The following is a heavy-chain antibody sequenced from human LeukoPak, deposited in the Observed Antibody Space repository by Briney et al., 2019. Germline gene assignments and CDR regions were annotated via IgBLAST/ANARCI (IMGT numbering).Heavy chain of an antibody. D-gene: IGHD6-19*01. Sequence: GGSLRLSCAASGFTFSDYYMSWIRQAPGKGLEWVSYISSSSSYTNYADSVKGRFTISRDNAKNSLYLQMNSLIADDTAVYYCARDGDRIAVAGQYYYYYGMDVWGKGTTVTVSS. CDR1: GFTFSDYY. CDR3: ARDGDRIAVAGQYYYYYGMDV. CDR2: ISSSSSYT. V-gene: IGHV3-11*06. J-gene: IGHJ6*04.